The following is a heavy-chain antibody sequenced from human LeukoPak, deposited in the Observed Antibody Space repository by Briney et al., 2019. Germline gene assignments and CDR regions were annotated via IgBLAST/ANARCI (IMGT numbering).Heavy chain of an antibody. CDR1: GFTFSNYA. V-gene: IGHV3-23*01. CDR3: AREPRDCTGGTCQSAGGYYFYY. CDR2: ISASGGS. D-gene: IGHD2-15*01. Sequence: PGGSLRLSCAASGFTFSNYAMSWVRQAPGKGLEWVSGISASGGSYYADSVKARFTVSRDISKNTLYLQMNSLRAEDTAVYFCAREPRDCTGGTCQSAGGYYFYYWSQGTLVTVSS. J-gene: IGHJ4*02.